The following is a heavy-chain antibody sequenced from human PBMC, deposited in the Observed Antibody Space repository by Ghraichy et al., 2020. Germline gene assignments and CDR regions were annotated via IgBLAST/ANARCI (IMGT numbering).Heavy chain of an antibody. CDR2: FDPEDGET. D-gene: IGHD6-13*01. CDR3: ATARTQLYSSSWYYFDY. Sequence: ASVKVSCKVSGYTLTELSMHWVRQAPGKGLEWMGGFDPEDGETIYAQKFQGRVTMTEDTSTDTAYMELSSLRSEDTAVYYCATARTQLYSSSWYYFDYWGQGTLVTVSS. V-gene: IGHV1-24*01. J-gene: IGHJ4*02. CDR1: GYTLTELS.